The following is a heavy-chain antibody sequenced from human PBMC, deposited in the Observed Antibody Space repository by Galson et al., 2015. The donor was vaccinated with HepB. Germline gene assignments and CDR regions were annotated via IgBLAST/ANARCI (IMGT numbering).Heavy chain of an antibody. CDR3: AGTGYSSSHGTDY. CDR1: GFTVSSNY. CDR2: IYSGGSA. Sequence: SLRLSCAASGFTVSSNYMSWVRQAPGKGLEWVSVIYSGGSAYYADSVKGRFTISRDNSKNTLYLQMNSLRAEDTAVYYCAGTGYSSSHGTDYWGQGTLVTVSS. V-gene: IGHV3-66*02. J-gene: IGHJ4*02. D-gene: IGHD6-13*01.